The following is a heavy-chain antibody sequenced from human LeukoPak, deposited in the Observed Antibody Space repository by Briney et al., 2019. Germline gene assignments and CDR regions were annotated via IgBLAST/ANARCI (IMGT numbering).Heavy chain of an antibody. V-gene: IGHV4-34*12. CDR1: GGSFSCYY. CDR3: ARTYGSGSYFLDY. Sequence: SETLSLTCAVYGGSFSCYYWSWIRQPPGKGLEWIGEIIHSGSTNYNPSLKSRVTISVDTSKNQFSLKLSSVTAADTAVYYCARTYGSGSYFLDYWGQGTLVTVSS. J-gene: IGHJ4*02. D-gene: IGHD3-10*01. CDR2: IIHSGST.